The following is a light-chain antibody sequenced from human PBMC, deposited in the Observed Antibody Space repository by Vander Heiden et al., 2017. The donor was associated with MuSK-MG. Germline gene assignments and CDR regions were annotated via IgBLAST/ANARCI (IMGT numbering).Light chain of an antibody. CDR2: LGS. V-gene: IGKV2-28*01. CDR3: MQAIQTNT. Sequence: IYLGSNRASGVPERFSGSGSGTDFTLKISRVEDEYVGVYCCMQAIQTNTFGQGTKLXIK. J-gene: IGKJ2*01.